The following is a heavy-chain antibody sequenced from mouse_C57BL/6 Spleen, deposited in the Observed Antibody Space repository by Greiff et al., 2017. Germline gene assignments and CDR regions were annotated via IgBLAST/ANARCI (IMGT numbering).Heavy chain of an antibody. CDR2: INPNNGGT. D-gene: IGHD2-2*01. CDR1: GYTFTDYN. Sequence: EVQLQQSGPELVKPGASVKMSCKASGYTFTDYNMHWVKQSHGKSLEWIGDINPNNGGTSYNQKFKGKATLTVNKSSSTAYMELRSLTSEDSAVYYCARAGGATMVSFDYWGQGTTLTVSS. V-gene: IGHV1-22*01. CDR3: ARAGGATMVSFDY. J-gene: IGHJ2*01.